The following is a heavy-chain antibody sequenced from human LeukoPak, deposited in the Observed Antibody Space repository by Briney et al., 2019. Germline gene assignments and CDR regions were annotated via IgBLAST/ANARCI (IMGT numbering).Heavy chain of an antibody. CDR3: ARGLRPVDY. Sequence: GGSLRLSCAASGFTFSSYEMNWVRQAPGKGLEWVSYISSSAGTTYYADSVKGRFTISRDNAKNTLYLQMNSLRPEDTAVYYCARGLRPVDYWGQGALVTVSS. J-gene: IGHJ4*02. CDR2: ISSSAGTT. V-gene: IGHV3-48*03. D-gene: IGHD6-25*01. CDR1: GFTFSSYE.